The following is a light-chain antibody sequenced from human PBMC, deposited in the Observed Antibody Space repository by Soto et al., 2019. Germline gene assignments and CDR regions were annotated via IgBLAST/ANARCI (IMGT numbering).Light chain of an antibody. CDR3: QQYNNWPPKWT. CDR2: AAS. V-gene: IGKV3-15*01. CDR1: QSVSDK. J-gene: IGKJ1*01. Sequence: EVLMTQSRDTLYVSPGERVTLCCRASQSVSDKLALYQQKPGQAPRXXIYAASTRATGIPPRCSGSGSGTHFTLTISSLQPGDFAVYYCQQYNNWPPKWTFGQGTKVDIK.